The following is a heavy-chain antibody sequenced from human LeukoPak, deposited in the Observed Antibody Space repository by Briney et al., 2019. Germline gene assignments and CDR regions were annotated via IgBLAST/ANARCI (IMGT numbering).Heavy chain of an antibody. V-gene: IGHV3-53*01. CDR3: ARDRGYSSFDY. J-gene: IGHJ4*02. D-gene: IGHD6-19*01. Sequence: GGSLRLSCAASGFTVSSNYMSWVRQAPGKGLEWVSVIYNCGSTYYADSVKGRFTISRDNSKNTLYLQMNSLRAEDTAVYYCARDRGYSSFDYWGQGTLVTVSS. CDR1: GFTVSSNY. CDR2: IYNCGST.